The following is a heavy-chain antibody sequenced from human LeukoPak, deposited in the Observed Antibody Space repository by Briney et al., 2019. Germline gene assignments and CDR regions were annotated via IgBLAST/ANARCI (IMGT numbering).Heavy chain of an antibody. Sequence: PSQTLSLTCTVSGGSISSGGYYWSWIRQHPGKGLEWIGYIYYSGSTYYNPSLKSRVAISVDTSKNQFSLKLSSVTAADTAVYYCAREDGSGSYGFDYWGQRTLVTVSS. V-gene: IGHV4-31*03. J-gene: IGHJ4*02. CDR3: AREDGSGSYGFDY. CDR1: GGSISSGGYY. D-gene: IGHD3-10*01. CDR2: IYYSGST.